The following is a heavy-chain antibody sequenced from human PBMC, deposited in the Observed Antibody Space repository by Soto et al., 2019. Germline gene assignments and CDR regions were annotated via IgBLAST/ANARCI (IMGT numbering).Heavy chain of an antibody. J-gene: IGHJ4*02. CDR3: ARGDHSGYDWAFGY. CDR2: INPNSGGT. V-gene: IGHV1-2*04. CDR1: GYTFTGYY. D-gene: IGHD5-12*01. Sequence: ASVKVSCKSSGYTFTGYYIHWVRQAPGQGLECMGWINPNSGGTNYAQKFQGWVTMTRDTSISTAYMELSRLRSDDTAVYYCARGDHSGYDWAFGYWGQGTLVTVSS.